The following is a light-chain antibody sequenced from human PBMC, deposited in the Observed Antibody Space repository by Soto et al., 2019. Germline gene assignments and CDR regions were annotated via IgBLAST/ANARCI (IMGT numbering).Light chain of an antibody. Sequence: QSVLTQPPSVSGSPGQSVTISCTGTSSDVGNYDRVSWYHQAPGTAPKLMIYEVSNRPSGVPDRFSGSKSGNTASLSISGLQAEDEGDYYCGSSTTSTARFVFGTGTKLTVL. CDR2: EVS. V-gene: IGLV2-18*02. CDR1: SSDVGNYDR. CDR3: GSSTTSTARFV. J-gene: IGLJ1*01.